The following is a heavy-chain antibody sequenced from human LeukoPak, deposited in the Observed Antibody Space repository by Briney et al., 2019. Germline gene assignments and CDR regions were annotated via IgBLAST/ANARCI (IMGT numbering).Heavy chain of an antibody. CDR2: IYYSGST. CDR1: GGSISSSSYY. Sequence: SETLSLTCTVSGGSISSSSYYWGWIRQPPGKGLEWIGSIYYSGSTYYNPSLKSRVTISVDTSKNQFSLKLSSVTAADTAVYYCARHPYGGYVHYWGQGTLVTVSS. V-gene: IGHV4-39*01. CDR3: ARHPYGGYVHY. J-gene: IGHJ4*02. D-gene: IGHD5-12*01.